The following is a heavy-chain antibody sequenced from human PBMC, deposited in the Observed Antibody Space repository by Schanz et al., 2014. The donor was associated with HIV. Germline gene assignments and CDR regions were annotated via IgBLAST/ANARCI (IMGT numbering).Heavy chain of an antibody. CDR3: ARGGGNSEEFDF. CDR1: GFTFEDFG. J-gene: IGHJ4*02. D-gene: IGHD2-21*02. CDR2: TNWDTGIT. V-gene: IGHV3-20*04. Sequence: EVQLVESGGGVIRPGGSLRLSCAASGFTFEDFGMSWVRQAPGKGLEWVCGTNWDTGITGYADSVKGRFTISRDSSKNTVSLQMTSLRVDDTAVYYCARGGGNSEEFDFWGQGTLVTVSS.